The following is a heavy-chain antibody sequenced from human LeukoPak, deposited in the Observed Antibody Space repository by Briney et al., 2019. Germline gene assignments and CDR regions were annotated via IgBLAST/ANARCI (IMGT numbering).Heavy chain of an antibody. CDR3: ARGGFGPIHDYDILTGYYGPLILDY. J-gene: IGHJ4*02. CDR1: GGTFSSYA. V-gene: IGHV1-69*01. Sequence: SVKVSCKASGGTFSSYAISWVRQAPGQGLEWMGGIIPIFGTANYAQKFQGRVTITADESTSTAYMELSSLRSGDTAVYYCARGGFGPIHDYDILTGYYGPLILDYWGQGTLVTVSS. CDR2: IIPIFGTA. D-gene: IGHD3-9*01.